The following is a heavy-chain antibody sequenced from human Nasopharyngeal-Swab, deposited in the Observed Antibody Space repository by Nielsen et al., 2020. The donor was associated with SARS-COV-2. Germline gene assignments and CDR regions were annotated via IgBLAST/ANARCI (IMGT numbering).Heavy chain of an antibody. V-gene: IGHV7-4-1*02. CDR2: INTNTGNP. Sequence: WVRQAPGQGLEWMGWINTNTGNPTYAQGFTGRFVFSLDTSVSTAYLQISSLKAEDTAVYYRARLIAAPRGNWFDPWGQGTLVTVSS. CDR3: ARLIAAPRGNWFDP. J-gene: IGHJ5*02. D-gene: IGHD6-6*01.